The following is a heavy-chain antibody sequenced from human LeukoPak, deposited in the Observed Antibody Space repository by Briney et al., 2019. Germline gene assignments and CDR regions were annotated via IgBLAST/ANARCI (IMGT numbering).Heavy chain of an antibody. D-gene: IGHD3-22*01. CDR2: IIPIFGTA. Sequence: ASVKVSCKASGGTFSSYAISWVRQAPGQGLEWMGGIIPIFGTANYAQKFQGRVTTTAGESASTAYMELSSLRSEDTAVYYCARQVRPYYDSSGYSDFDYWGQGTLVTVSS. V-gene: IGHV1-69*13. CDR3: ARQVRPYYDSSGYSDFDY. CDR1: GGTFSSYA. J-gene: IGHJ4*02.